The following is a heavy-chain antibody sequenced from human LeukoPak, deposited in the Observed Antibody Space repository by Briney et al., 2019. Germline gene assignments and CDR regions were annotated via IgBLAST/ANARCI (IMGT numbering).Heavy chain of an antibody. CDR2: FDPEDGET. CDR3: ATRDIVVVTASSYFDL. D-gene: IGHD2-21*02. V-gene: IGHV1-24*01. CDR1: VYTLAELS. J-gene: IGHJ2*01. Sequence: GASVKLSCKVSVYTLAELSMHWVRQAPGKGLEWKGGFDPEDGETIYAQKFQGRVTMTEDTSTDTAYMELSSLRSEDTAVYYCATRDIVVVTASSYFDLWGRGTLVTVSS.